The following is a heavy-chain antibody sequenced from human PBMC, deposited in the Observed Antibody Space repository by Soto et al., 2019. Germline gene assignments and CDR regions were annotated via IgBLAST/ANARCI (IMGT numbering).Heavy chain of an antibody. Sequence: SVKVSCKASGGTFSSYAISWVRQAPGQGLEWMGGIIPIFGTANHAQKFQGRVTITADESTSTAYMELSSLRSEDTAVYYCARESADIVVVPAVNNWFDPWGQGTLVTVSS. CDR2: IIPIFGTA. J-gene: IGHJ5*02. CDR3: ARESADIVVVPAVNNWFDP. CDR1: GGTFSSYA. D-gene: IGHD2-2*01. V-gene: IGHV1-69*13.